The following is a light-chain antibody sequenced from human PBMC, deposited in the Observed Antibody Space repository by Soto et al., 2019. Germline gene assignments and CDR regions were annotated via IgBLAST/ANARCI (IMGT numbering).Light chain of an antibody. CDR1: QSVSSSD. CDR3: EQYGGSPLYT. CDR2: GAS. J-gene: IGKJ2*01. V-gene: IGKV3-20*01. Sequence: IVLTQSPGTPSLSPGDRATLSFRASQSVSSSDLAWYQQKPGQAPRLLIYGASTRATGSPDRFSGSGSGTDFTLTISRLEPEDVAVYECEQYGGSPLYTFGQGTKLESK.